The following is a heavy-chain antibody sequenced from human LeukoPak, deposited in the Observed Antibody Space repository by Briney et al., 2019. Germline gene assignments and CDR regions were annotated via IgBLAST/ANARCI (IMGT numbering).Heavy chain of an antibody. V-gene: IGHV3-23*01. J-gene: IGHJ4*02. CDR3: AKAGSSSWYEESDY. CDR1: GFTFSSYS. Sequence: GGSLRLSCAASGFTFSSYSMNWVRQAPGKGLDWVSSISGSDNSTYYANSVKGRFTISRDKSKNTLYLQMNSLRVEDTAVYYCAKAGSSSWYEESDYWGQGTLVTVSS. CDR2: ISGSDNST. D-gene: IGHD6-13*01.